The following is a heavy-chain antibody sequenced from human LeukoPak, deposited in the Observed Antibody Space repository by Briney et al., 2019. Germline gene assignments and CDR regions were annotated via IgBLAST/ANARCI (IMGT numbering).Heavy chain of an antibody. J-gene: IGHJ5*02. CDR1: GGSFSGYY. V-gene: IGHV4-34*01. CDR3: ARVSSGYDYWFDP. Sequence: SETLSLTCAVYGGSFSGYYWSWIRQPPGKGLEWIGYIYYSGSTNYNPSLKSRVTISVDTSKNQFSLKLSSVTAADTAVYYCARVSSGYDYWFDPWGQGTLVTVSS. D-gene: IGHD5-12*01. CDR2: IYYSGST.